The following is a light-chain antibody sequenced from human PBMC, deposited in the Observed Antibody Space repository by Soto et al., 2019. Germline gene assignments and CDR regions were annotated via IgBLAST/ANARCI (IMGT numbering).Light chain of an antibody. J-gene: IGLJ2*01. CDR2: DVS. CDR1: SSDVGGYNY. Sequence: QSALTQPASVSGSPGHSITISCTGTSSDVGGYNYVSWYQQHPGKAPKLMIYDVSNRPSGVSNRFSGSKSGNTASLTISGLQAEDAADYYCSSYTSSSTLEVFGGGTKLTVL. V-gene: IGLV2-14*01. CDR3: SSYTSSSTLEV.